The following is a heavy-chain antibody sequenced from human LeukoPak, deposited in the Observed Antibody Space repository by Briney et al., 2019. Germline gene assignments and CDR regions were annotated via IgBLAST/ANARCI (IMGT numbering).Heavy chain of an antibody. CDR1: GGSISSSSYY. V-gene: IGHV4-39*07. D-gene: IGHD3-10*01. Sequence: SETLSLTCTVSGGSISSSSYYWSWIRQPPGKGLEWIGEINHSGSTNYNPSLKSRVTISVGTSKNQFSLKLSSVTAADTAVYYCARGSITMVRGPRKYYHGMDVWGQGTTVTVSS. J-gene: IGHJ6*02. CDR2: INHSGST. CDR3: ARGSITMVRGPRKYYHGMDV.